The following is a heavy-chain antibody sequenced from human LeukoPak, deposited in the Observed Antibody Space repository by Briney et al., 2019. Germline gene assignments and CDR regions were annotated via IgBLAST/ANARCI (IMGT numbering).Heavy chain of an antibody. CDR3: ARGRRGSYYTFQV. CDR1: VFSLNDYY. CDR2: VSSTGRYT. V-gene: IGHV3-11*05. Sequence: GVSLTLSCALSVFSLNDYYMKWVRHAPGKGLECISYVSSTGRYTTYADSVKGRFTISRDSAKHSVSLQLTSLPAEDTAVYYCARGRRGSYYTFQVWGQGTLVSVSS. D-gene: IGHD3-16*01. J-gene: IGHJ4*02.